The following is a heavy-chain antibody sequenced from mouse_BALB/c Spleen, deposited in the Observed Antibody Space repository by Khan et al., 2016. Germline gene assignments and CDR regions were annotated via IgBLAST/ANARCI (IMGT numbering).Heavy chain of an antibody. CDR3: ASCITTVIPTARHY. CDR2: INRNTGET. D-gene: IGHD1-1*01. V-gene: IGHV9-1*02. J-gene: IGHJ2*01. Sequence: QIQLVQSGPELKKPGETVKISCKASGYTFTNYGINWVRQTPGKGLEWMDWINRNTGETTYADDFKGRFAFSLETSARTAYLQINNLKNEEQATYFFASCITTVIPTARHYLCQGTTLTVSS. CDR1: GYTFTNYG.